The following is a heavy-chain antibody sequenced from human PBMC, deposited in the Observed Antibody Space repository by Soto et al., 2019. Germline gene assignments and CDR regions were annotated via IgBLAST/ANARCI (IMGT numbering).Heavy chain of an antibody. Sequence: QVQLVQSGADVKKPGASVKVSCKASGYTFTSYAMHWVRQAPGQRLEWMGWINAGNGNTKYSQKFQGRVTMTRDTSASTAYMARSSLRSGDTAVYYCARGGLALMDVWGQGTTVTVSS. CDR1: GYTFTSYA. V-gene: IGHV1-3*01. D-gene: IGHD3-16*01. CDR3: ARGGLALMDV. J-gene: IGHJ6*02. CDR2: INAGNGNT.